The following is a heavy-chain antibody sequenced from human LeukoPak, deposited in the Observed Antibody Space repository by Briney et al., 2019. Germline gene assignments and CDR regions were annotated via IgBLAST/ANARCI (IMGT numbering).Heavy chain of an antibody. CDR1: GGSISSYY. CDR2: IHYSGTT. Sequence: PSETLSLTCTVSGGSISSYYWGWIRQPPGKGLEWIGSIHYSGTTFYNPSLMSQVTISVDTSKNQFSLKLSSVTAADTAVYYCARLYGYNFAVSRKYFDYWGQGTLVTVSS. J-gene: IGHJ4*02. V-gene: IGHV4-39*01. D-gene: IGHD5-24*01. CDR3: ARLYGYNFAVSRKYFDY.